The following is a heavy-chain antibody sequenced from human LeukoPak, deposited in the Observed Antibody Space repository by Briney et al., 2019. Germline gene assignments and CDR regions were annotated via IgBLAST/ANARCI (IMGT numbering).Heavy chain of an antibody. D-gene: IGHD3-16*02. CDR3: ARDHNDYVWGSYRPLFWFDP. CDR2: ISSSSSYI. J-gene: IGHJ5*02. CDR1: GFTFSSYS. Sequence: PGGSLRLSCAASGFTFSSYSMNWVRQAPGKGLEWVSSISSSSSYIYYADSVKGRFTISRDNAKNSLYLQMNSLRAEDTAVYYCARDHNDYVWGSYRPLFWFDPWGQGTLVTVSS. V-gene: IGHV3-21*01.